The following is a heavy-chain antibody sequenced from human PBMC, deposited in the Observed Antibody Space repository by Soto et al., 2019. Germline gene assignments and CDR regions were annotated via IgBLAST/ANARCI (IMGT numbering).Heavy chain of an antibody. D-gene: IGHD5-12*01. CDR3: ARVGSGYVRGFDY. V-gene: IGHV4-59*01. CDR1: GGSISNYY. CDR2: IYFTGST. J-gene: IGHJ4*02. Sequence: SETLSLTCTVSGGSISNYYWSWIRQPPGKGLEWIGYIYFTGSTRYNSSLKSRVTIPVDTSKNQFSLKLYSVTAADTAVYYCARVGSGYVRGFDYWGQGILVTVSS.